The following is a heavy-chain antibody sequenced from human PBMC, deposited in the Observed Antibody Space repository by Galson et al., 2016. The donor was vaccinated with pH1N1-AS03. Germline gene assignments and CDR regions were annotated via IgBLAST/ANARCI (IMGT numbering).Heavy chain of an antibody. CDR1: GFTFTDYY. Sequence: SVKVSCKASGFTFTDYYIHWIRQVPGQGLEWMGRINSKSGATKYVQKFEGRATMTRDTSISTAFLELTSLHSDDTAVYFCARGDSGATATITNFDYWGQGTLVIVSS. J-gene: IGHJ4*02. CDR3: ARGDSGATATITNFDY. D-gene: IGHD5-24*01. CDR2: INSKSGAT. V-gene: IGHV1-2*06.